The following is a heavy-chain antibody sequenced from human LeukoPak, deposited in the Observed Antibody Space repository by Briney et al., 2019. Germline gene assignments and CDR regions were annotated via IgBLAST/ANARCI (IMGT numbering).Heavy chain of an antibody. Sequence: SETLCLSCAVSGGSFSGYYWSWIRQPPGKGLEWMGEINHSGSTKYNPSPKSRVTTSLDATKNQFSFKLSSVTAADTAVYYCARGRSYDSSGNKQKNWYFDLWGRGTLVTVSS. CDR1: GGSFSGYY. CDR2: INHSGST. V-gene: IGHV4-34*01. D-gene: IGHD3-22*01. J-gene: IGHJ2*01. CDR3: ARGRSYDSSGNKQKNWYFDL.